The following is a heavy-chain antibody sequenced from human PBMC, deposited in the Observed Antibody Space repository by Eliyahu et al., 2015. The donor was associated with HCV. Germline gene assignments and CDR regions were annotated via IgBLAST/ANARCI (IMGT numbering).Heavy chain of an antibody. Sequence: SGFTFSSYSMNWVRQAPGKGLEWVSSISSSSSYIYYADSVKGRFTISRDNAKNSLYLQMNSLRAEDTXVYYCARADDYGDYYFDYWGQGTLVTVSS. CDR1: GFTFSSYS. D-gene: IGHD4-17*01. CDR3: ARADDYGDYYFDY. J-gene: IGHJ4*02. CDR2: ISSSSSYI. V-gene: IGHV3-21*01.